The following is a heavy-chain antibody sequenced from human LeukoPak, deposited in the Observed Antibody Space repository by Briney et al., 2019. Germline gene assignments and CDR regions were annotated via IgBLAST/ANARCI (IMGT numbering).Heavy chain of an antibody. D-gene: IGHD4-23*01. V-gene: IGHV4-4*07. CDR3: ASTNYDYGGNGFDY. J-gene: IGHJ4*02. CDR2: IYTSGST. Sequence: SETLSLTCTVSGGSISSYYWSWIRQPAGKGLEWIGRIYTSGSTNYNPSLKSRVTMSVDTSKNQFSLKLSSVTAADTAVYYCASTNYDYGGNGFDYWGQGTLVTVSS. CDR1: GGSISSYY.